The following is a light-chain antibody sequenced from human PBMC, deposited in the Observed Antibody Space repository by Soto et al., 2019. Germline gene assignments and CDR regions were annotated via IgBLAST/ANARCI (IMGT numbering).Light chain of an antibody. CDR1: SSDVGGYNY. CDR3: SSYAGSTKGV. J-gene: IGLJ1*01. Sequence: QSVLTQPPSASGSPGQSVTISCTGTSSDVGGYNYVSWYQQHPGKAPKLMIYEVSKRPSGVPDRFSGSKSGNTASLTVSGLQAEDEADYYCSSYAGSTKGVFGTGTKATVL. V-gene: IGLV2-8*01. CDR2: EVS.